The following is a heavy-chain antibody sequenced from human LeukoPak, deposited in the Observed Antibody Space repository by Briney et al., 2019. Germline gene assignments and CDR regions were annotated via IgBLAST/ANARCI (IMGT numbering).Heavy chain of an antibody. Sequence: GGSLRLSCAASGSTFSSYSMNWVRQAPGKGLEWVSSISSSSSYIYYADSVKGRFTISRDNAKNSLYLQMNSLRAEDTAVYYCASFDGGIAAAGAEYWGQGTLVTVSS. J-gene: IGHJ4*02. CDR3: ASFDGGIAAAGAEY. CDR2: ISSSSSYI. D-gene: IGHD6-13*01. CDR1: GSTFSSYS. V-gene: IGHV3-21*01.